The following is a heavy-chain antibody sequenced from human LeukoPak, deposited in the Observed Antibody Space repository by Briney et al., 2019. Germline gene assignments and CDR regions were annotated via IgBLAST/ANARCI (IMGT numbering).Heavy chain of an antibody. Sequence: SETLSLTCTVSGGFISSSSYYWGWIRQPPGKGLEWIGSIYYSGSTYYNPSLKSRVTISVDTSKNQFSLKLSSVTAADTAVYYCARVTAMVAGLDYWGQGTLVTASS. CDR2: IYYSGST. CDR1: GGFISSSSYY. V-gene: IGHV4-39*07. D-gene: IGHD5-18*01. CDR3: ARVTAMVAGLDY. J-gene: IGHJ4*02.